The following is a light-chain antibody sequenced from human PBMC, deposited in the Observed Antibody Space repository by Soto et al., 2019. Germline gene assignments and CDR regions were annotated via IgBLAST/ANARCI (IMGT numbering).Light chain of an antibody. Sequence: EIVLTQSPGTLSLSPGERATLSCRTSQSITRNFLAWYQKKPGQSPMLLIYGASRRAKGIPDRFSGSGSGTDFSLTISRLEPEDFAVYYCQQYGTSLSITFGQGTRLDI. CDR1: QSITRNF. J-gene: IGKJ5*01. CDR2: GAS. V-gene: IGKV3-20*01. CDR3: QQYGTSLSIT.